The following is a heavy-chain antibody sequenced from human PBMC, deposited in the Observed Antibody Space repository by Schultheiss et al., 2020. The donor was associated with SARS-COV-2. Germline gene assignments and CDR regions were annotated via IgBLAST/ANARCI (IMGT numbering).Heavy chain of an antibody. Sequence: GGSLRLSCAASGFTFSSYAMSWVRQAPGMGLEWVSTISGSGTTYYADDVKGRFTISRANSKNTLFMHMNSLRAEDTAVYLCAKQTVTYPFYAGFFDLWGQGTMVTVSS. J-gene: IGHJ5*01. D-gene: IGHD4-17*01. CDR1: GFTFSSYA. CDR2: ISGSGTT. V-gene: IGHV3-23*01. CDR3: AKQTVTYPFYAGFFDL.